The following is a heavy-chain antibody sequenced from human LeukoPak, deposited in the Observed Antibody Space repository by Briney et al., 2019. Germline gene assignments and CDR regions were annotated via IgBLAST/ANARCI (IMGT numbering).Heavy chain of an antibody. CDR3: AREGSYDILTGYSWAYYYYGMDV. D-gene: IGHD3-9*01. CDR1: GYTFTSYG. CDR2: ISAYNGNT. Sequence: ASVKVSRKASGYTFTSYGISWVRQAPGQGLEWMGWISAYNGNTNYAQKLQGRVTMTTDTSTSTAYMELRGLRSDDTAVYYCAREGSYDILTGYSWAYYYYGMDVWGQGTTVTVSS. V-gene: IGHV1-18*01. J-gene: IGHJ6*02.